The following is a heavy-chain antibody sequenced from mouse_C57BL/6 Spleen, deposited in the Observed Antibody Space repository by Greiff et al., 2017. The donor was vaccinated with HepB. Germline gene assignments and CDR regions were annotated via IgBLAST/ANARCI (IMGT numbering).Heavy chain of an antibody. J-gene: IGHJ4*01. CDR1: GYSITSGYY. CDR2: ISYDGSN. D-gene: IGHD2-4*01. V-gene: IGHV3-6*01. CDR3: AREGPIYYDYDVADYYAMDY. Sequence: DVKLQESGPGLVKPSQSLSLTCSVTGYSITSGYYWNWIRQFPGNKLEWMGYISYDGSNNYNPSLKNRISITRDTSKNQFFLKLNSVTTEDTATYYCAREGPIYYDYDVADYYAMDYWGQGTSVTVSS.